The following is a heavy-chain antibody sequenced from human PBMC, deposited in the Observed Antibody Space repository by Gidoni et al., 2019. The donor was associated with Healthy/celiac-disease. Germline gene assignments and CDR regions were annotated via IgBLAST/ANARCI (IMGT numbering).Heavy chain of an antibody. CDR1: GYTSTSYA. D-gene: IGHD2-2*01. Sequence: QVQLVQSGSELKKPGASVEVSCRASGYTSTSYAMTWVRQAPGQGLEWMEWIHTNTGNPTYAQGCTGRFVCAFDTSVSTAYLQISSLKAEDTAVYYCARRILPADDGMDVWGQGTTVTVSS. J-gene: IGHJ6*02. V-gene: IGHV7-4-1*02. CDR3: ARRILPADDGMDV. CDR2: IHTNTGNP.